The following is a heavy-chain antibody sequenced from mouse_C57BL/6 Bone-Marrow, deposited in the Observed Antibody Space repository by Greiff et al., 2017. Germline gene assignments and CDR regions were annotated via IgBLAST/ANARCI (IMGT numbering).Heavy chain of an antibody. CDR1: GFNIKDDY. V-gene: IGHV14-4*01. CDR3: TTGTGTGFDY. J-gene: IGHJ2*01. CDR2: IDPENGDT. Sequence: VQLQQSGAELVRPGASVTLSCTASGFNIKDDYMHWVKQRPEQGLEWIGWIDPENGDTEYASKFQGKATITADTSSNTAYLQLRSLTSEDTAVYYCTTGTGTGFDYWGQGTTLTVSS. D-gene: IGHD4-1*01.